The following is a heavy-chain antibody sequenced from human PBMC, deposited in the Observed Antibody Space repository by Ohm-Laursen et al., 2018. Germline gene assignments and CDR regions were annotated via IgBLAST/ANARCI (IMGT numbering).Heavy chain of an antibody. V-gene: IGHV4-39*01. CDR2: IYYSGST. J-gene: IGHJ5*02. Sequence: GTLSLTCTASGGSITSSNYYWGWIRQPPGKGLEWIGSIYYSGSTYYNPSLKSRVTISVDTSKNQFSLKLSSVTAADTAVYYCARAVDYDLLTGYYLRGNDWFDAWGQGTLVTVSS. D-gene: IGHD3-9*01. CDR3: ARAVDYDLLTGYYLRGNDWFDA. CDR1: GGSITSSNYY.